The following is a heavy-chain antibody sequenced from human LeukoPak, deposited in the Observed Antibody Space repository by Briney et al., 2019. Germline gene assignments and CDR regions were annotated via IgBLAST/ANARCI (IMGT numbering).Heavy chain of an antibody. J-gene: IGHJ4*02. CDR3: ASPYSNSSQTFDY. D-gene: IGHD6-6*01. CDR1: GASISSNY. Sequence: SETLSLTCTVSGASISSNYWGWIRQPPGKGLEWIGSIYYSGSTYYNPSLKSRVTISVDTSKNQFSLKLSSVTAADTAVYYCASPYSNSSQTFDYWGQGTLVTVSS. V-gene: IGHV4-39*01. CDR2: IYYSGST.